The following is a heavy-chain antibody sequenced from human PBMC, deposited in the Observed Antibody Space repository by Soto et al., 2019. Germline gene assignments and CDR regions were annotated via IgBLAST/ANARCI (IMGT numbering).Heavy chain of an antibody. Sequence: EVQLVESGGGLVKPGGSLRLYCAASGFTFSSYSMNWVRQAPGKGLEWVSSISSSSSYIYYADSVKGRFTISRDNAKNSLYLQTNSLRAEDTAVYYCARGKVVPAVDFDYWGQGTLVTVSS. V-gene: IGHV3-21*01. D-gene: IGHD2-2*01. CDR3: ARGKVVPAVDFDY. J-gene: IGHJ4*02. CDR1: GFTFSSYS. CDR2: ISSSSSYI.